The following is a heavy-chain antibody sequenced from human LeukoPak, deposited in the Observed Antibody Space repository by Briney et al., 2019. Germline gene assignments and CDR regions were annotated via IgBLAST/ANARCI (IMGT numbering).Heavy chain of an antibody. CDR2: IYYSGSA. Sequence: SETLSHTCTVSVGSISSFYWSWIRQPPGKGLEWIGYIYYSGSANYNPSLKSRVTISVDTSKNQFSLKLTSVTAADTAVYYCARGQGGGIDYWGQGTLVTVSS. J-gene: IGHJ4*02. V-gene: IGHV4-59*01. CDR3: ARGQGGGIDY. D-gene: IGHD3-16*01. CDR1: VGSISSFY.